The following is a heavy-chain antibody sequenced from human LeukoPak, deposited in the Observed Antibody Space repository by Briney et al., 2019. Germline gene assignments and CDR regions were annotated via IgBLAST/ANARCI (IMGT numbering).Heavy chain of an antibody. Sequence: GASVKVSCKASGYTFTGYYMHWVRQAPGQGLEWMGWINPNSGGTNYAQKFQGRVTMTRDPSISTAYMELSRLRSDDTAVYYCARARPPAYYYGSGSYYKYYYYYYMDVWGKGTTVTISS. V-gene: IGHV1-2*02. CDR3: ARARPPAYYYGSGSYYKYYYYYYMDV. D-gene: IGHD3-10*01. CDR1: GYTFTGYY. J-gene: IGHJ6*03. CDR2: INPNSGGT.